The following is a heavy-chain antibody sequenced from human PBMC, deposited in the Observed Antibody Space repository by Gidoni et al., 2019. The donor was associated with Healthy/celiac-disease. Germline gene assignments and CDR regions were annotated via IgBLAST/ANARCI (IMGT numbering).Heavy chain of an antibody. CDR1: GFTFSNYW. V-gene: IGHV3-74*01. CDR2: INNDGTST. D-gene: IGHD3-22*01. CDR3: VREDYYDSGAYYAPGMGV. Sequence: EVQLVESGGGLVQPGGSLRLSCAASGFTFSNYWMNWVRQAPGKGLVWVSRINNDGTSTTYADSVKGRFTISRDNAKNTLYLQMNSLRPEDTAVYYCVREDYYDSGAYYAPGMGVWGQGTTVTVSS. J-gene: IGHJ6*02.